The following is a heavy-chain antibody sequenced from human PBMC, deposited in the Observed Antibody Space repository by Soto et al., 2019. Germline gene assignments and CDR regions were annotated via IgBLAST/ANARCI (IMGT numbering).Heavy chain of an antibody. D-gene: IGHD3-16*01. CDR3: AKDRRAGGNSAFYFDF. V-gene: IGHV3-23*01. CDR1: GFKFSNYA. CDR2: ISATGGGT. Sequence: GGSLRLACAASGFKFSNYAMSWVRQAPGKGLEWVSLISATGGGTYYADSVKGRFTISRDNSHNTLYLQVHSLTAEDTAVYYCAKDRRAGGNSAFYFDFWGKGAQVTVSS. J-gene: IGHJ4*02.